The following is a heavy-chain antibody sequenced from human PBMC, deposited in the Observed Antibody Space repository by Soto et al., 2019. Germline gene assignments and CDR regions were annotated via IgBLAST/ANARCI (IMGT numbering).Heavy chain of an antibody. CDR2: ISTNNSTI. D-gene: IGHD4-17*01. CDR1: GFTFSRYS. V-gene: IGHV3-48*01. CDR3: AKDNYGDRFDY. J-gene: IGHJ4*02. Sequence: EVQLVESGGGLVQPGGSLRLSCAASGFTFSRYSMNWVRQAPGKGLEWVSYISTNNSTIYCADSVKGRFTISRDNAKNSLYLQMNSLRAEDTAVYYCAKDNYGDRFDYWGQGTLVTVSS.